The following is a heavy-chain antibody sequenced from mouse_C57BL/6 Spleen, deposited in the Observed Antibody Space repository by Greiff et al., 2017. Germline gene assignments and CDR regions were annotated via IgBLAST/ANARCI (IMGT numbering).Heavy chain of an antibody. Sequence: VKVEESGGGLVKPGGSLKLSCAASGFTFSDYGMHWVRQAPEKGLEWVAYLSSGSSTIYYADTVKGRFTISRDNAKNTLFLQMTSLRSEDTAMYYCARKNYYGSSYDAMDYWGQGTSVTVSS. CDR3: ARKNYYGSSYDAMDY. CDR2: LSSGSSTI. J-gene: IGHJ4*01. V-gene: IGHV5-17*01. CDR1: GFTFSDYG. D-gene: IGHD1-1*01.